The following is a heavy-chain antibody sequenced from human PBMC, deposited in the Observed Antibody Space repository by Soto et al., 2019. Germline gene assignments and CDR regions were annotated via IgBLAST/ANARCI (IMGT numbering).Heavy chain of an antibody. J-gene: IGHJ6*02. CDR3: AREGTTVDSYYDYGLDV. CDR1: DGSIGSYY. D-gene: IGHD1-1*01. V-gene: IGHV4-59*01. Sequence: QVQLQESGPGLVKPSETLSLTCTVSDGSIGSYYWSWIRQPPGKGLEWIGYVSHSGSTNYNPSLKSRVTISLATSKNQFSLRLSSVTAADTAVYYCAREGTTVDSYYDYGLDVWGQGTTVTVSS. CDR2: VSHSGST.